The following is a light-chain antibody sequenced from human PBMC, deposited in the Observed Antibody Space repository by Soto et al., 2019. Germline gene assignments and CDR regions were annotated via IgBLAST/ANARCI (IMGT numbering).Light chain of an antibody. CDR3: MKSAHWPHT. V-gene: IGKV2-30*01. J-gene: IGKJ2*01. Sequence: DVVITQSRLSLPVTLGQPASISCASSRSLVYSDGNTYLFWFQQRTGQSPRSLIYKVSNRDSGVPDRFSGSGSGTDLKLKISRVEAEDVGVYYCMKSAHWPHTCGPGTKVDIK. CDR1: RSLVYSDGNTY. CDR2: KVS.